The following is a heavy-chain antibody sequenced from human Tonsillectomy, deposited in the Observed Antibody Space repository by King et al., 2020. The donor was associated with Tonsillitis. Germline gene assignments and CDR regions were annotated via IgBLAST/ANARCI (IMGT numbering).Heavy chain of an antibody. CDR1: GGSISDGGGY. Sequence: QVQLQESGPGLVKPSQTLSLTCRVSGGSISDGGGYWTWIRHPSAKGIEWIGYIHYSGTTYYNPSLKSRVIISVDTSPNQFSLKLSSATAADTAVYYCARDNGGNDAFDMWGQGTVVTVSS. V-gene: IGHV4-31*03. J-gene: IGHJ3*02. CDR3: ARDNGGNDAFDM. CDR2: IHYSGTT. D-gene: IGHD4-23*01.